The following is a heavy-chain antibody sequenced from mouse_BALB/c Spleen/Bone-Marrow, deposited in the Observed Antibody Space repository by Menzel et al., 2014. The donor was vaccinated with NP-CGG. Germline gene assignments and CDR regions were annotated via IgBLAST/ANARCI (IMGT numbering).Heavy chain of an antibody. CDR3: TRGGNWEDFDY. D-gene: IGHD4-1*01. CDR2: ISSGSSTI. CDR1: GFTFSSFG. V-gene: IGHV5-17*02. Sequence: DVMLVESGGGLVQPGGSRKLSCAASGFTFSSFGMHWVRQAPERGLEWVAYISSGSSTIFYADTVKGRFTISRDNPKNTLFLQMTRLRSEDTAMYYCTRGGNWEDFDYWGQGTTLTVSS. J-gene: IGHJ2*01.